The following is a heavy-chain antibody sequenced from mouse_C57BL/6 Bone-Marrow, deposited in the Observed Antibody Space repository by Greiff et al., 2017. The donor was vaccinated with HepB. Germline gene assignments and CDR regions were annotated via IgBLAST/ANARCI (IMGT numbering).Heavy chain of an antibody. J-gene: IGHJ2*01. CDR3: ARNPHITTVVTYYFDY. D-gene: IGHD1-1*01. CDR1: GFSLTSYA. V-gene: IGHV2-9-1*01. Sequence: QVQLKESGPGLVAPSQRLSITCTVSGFSLTSYAISWVRQPPGKGLEWLGVIWTGGGTNYNSALKSRLSISKDNSKSQVFLKMNSLQTDDTARYYCARNPHITTVVTYYFDYWGQGTTLTVSS. CDR2: IWTGGGT.